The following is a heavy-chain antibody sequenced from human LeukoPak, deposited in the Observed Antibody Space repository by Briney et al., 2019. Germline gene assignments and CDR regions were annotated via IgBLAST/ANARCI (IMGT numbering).Heavy chain of an antibody. V-gene: IGHV3-48*03. CDR1: GFSFSSYE. CDR3: ARGYYYGSGTLSPFDS. D-gene: IGHD3-10*01. J-gene: IGHJ5*01. CDR2: ISSSGSTI. Sequence: PGGSLRLSCAAPGFSFSSYEMSWVRQAPGKGLEWVSYISSSGSTIYNADSVKGRFTISRDNAKNSLYLQMNSLRAEDTAVYYCARGYYYGSGTLSPFDSWGQGTLVTVSS.